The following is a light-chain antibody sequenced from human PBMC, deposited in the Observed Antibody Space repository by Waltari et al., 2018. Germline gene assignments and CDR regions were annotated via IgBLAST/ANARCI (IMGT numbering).Light chain of an antibody. Sequence: DVQMTKSTSALSASVGDRVTVTCRASQNINNWLAWYPQKPGKAPELLTYKASSLETGVPSRFSGSGSGTEFTLTISSLQPDDFATYYCQQYKNFPITFGQGTRLEIK. CDR1: QNINNW. J-gene: IGKJ5*01. CDR3: QQYKNFPIT. V-gene: IGKV1-5*03. CDR2: KAS.